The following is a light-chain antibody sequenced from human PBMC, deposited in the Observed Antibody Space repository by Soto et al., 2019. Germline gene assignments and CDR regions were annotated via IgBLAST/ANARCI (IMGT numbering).Light chain of an antibody. CDR2: EVS. CDR3: TSYVGSNIWV. Sequence: QSALTQPPSASGSPGQSVPISCTGTSSDVGAYEYVSWYQQYPGKAPKLMIYEVSKRPSGVPDRFSGSKSGNTASLTVSGLQAEDEADYSCTSYVGSNIWVFGGGTTLTVL. J-gene: IGLJ3*02. V-gene: IGLV2-8*01. CDR1: SSDVGAYEY.